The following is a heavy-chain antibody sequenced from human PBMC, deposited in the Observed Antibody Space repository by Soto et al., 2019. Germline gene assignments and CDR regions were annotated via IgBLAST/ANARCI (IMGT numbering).Heavy chain of an antibody. CDR1: GFTFSSYG. CDR3: AKEFGNSSSWYFSPYLIGKIDY. Sequence: GGSLRLSCAASGFTFSSYGMHWVRQAPGKGLEWVAVISYDGSNKYYADSVKGRFTISRDNSKNTLYLQMNSLRAEDTAVYYCAKEFGNSSSWYFSPYLIGKIDYWGQGTLVTVSS. D-gene: IGHD6-13*01. V-gene: IGHV3-30*18. CDR2: ISYDGSNK. J-gene: IGHJ4*02.